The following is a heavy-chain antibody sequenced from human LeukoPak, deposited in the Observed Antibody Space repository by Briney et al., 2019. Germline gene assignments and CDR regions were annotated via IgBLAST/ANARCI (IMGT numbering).Heavy chain of an antibody. D-gene: IGHD6-13*01. CDR1: GYTFASYD. CDR2: INPSGGST. CDR3: ARGSFAAAAGHGAFDI. Sequence: ASVKVSCKASGYTFASYDINWVRQAPGQGLEWMGIINPSGGSTSYAQKFQGRVTMTRDTSTSTVYMELSSLRSEDTAVYYCARGSFAAAAGHGAFDIWGQGTMVTVSS. V-gene: IGHV1-46*01. J-gene: IGHJ3*02.